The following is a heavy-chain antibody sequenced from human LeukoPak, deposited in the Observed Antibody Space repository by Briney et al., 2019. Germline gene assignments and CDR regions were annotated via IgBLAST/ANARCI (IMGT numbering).Heavy chain of an antibody. Sequence: GGSLTLSCAASGFIFNSYSMNWVRQAPGKGLEWVSSISATGNYIYYADSVKGRFTSSRDNAKNSLYLQMNSLRAEDTAVYYCARDRSGYTFDDWGQGTLVTVSS. CDR2: ISATGNYI. CDR1: GFIFNSYS. J-gene: IGHJ4*02. V-gene: IGHV3-21*01. CDR3: ARDRSGYTFDD. D-gene: IGHD5-18*01.